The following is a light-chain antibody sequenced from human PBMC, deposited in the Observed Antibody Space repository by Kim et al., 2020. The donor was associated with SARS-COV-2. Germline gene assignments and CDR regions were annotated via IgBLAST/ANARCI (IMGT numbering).Light chain of an antibody. CDR3: SSYTSSSTSV. Sequence: GQSLTISCTGTSSDVGGYDFVSWYQQHPGKAPNLMIYDVSKWPSGVANRFSGSKSGNTASLTISGLQAEDEADYYCSSYTSSSTSVFGIGTKVTVL. J-gene: IGLJ1*01. CDR2: DVS. CDR1: SSDVGGYDF. V-gene: IGLV2-14*03.